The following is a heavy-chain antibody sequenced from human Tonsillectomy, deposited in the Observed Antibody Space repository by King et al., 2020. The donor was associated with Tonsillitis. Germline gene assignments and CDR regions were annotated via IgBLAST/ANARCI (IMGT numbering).Heavy chain of an antibody. CDR1: GASISSYF. CDR2: MSNSGST. D-gene: IGHD3-10*01. J-gene: IGHJ4*02. CDR3: ARHLLPHDYGYDS. Sequence: VQLQESGPGLVKPSETLSLTCSVSGASISSYFWSWIRQPPGKGLEWIAYMSNSGSTNYNPSLKSRVTISRDTSKNQFSLKLSSVTAADTAVYYCARHLLPHDYGYDSWGQGTLVTVSS. V-gene: IGHV4-59*08.